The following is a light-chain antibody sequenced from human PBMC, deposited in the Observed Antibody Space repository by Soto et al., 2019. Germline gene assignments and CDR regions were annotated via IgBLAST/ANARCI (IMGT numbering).Light chain of an antibody. CDR3: QAWDSSTKV. CDR2: QDS. V-gene: IGLV3-1*01. Sequence: SYELTQPPSVSVSPGQTASITCSGDKLGDKYACWYQQKPGQSPVLVIYQDSKRPSGIPERFSGSNSGNTATLTISGTQAMDEADYYCQAWDSSTKVFGTWTK. CDR1: KLGDKY. J-gene: IGLJ1*01.